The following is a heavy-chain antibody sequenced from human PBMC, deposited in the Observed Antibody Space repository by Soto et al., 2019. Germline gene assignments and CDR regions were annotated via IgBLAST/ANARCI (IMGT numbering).Heavy chain of an antibody. V-gene: IGHV3-21*04. J-gene: IGHJ4*02. D-gene: IGHD4-17*01. CDR1: GFTFSSYS. Sequence: GGSLRLSCAASGFTFSSYSMNWVRQAPGKGLEWVSSISSSSSYIYYADSVKGRFTISRDNAKNSLYLQMNSLRAEDTAVYYCAKDPTTVVTAIDYWGQGTLVTVSS. CDR3: AKDPTTVVTAIDY. CDR2: ISSSSSYI.